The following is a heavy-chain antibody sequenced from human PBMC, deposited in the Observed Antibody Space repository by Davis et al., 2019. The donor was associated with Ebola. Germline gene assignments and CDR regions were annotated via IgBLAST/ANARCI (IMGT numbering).Heavy chain of an antibody. V-gene: IGHV4-61*01. Sequence: SETLSLTCTVSGGSIGSGIYSWNWIRQPPGKGLEWIGYIYYSGSTNYNLSLKSRVTISVDTSKNQFSLKLSSVTAADTAVYYCARRYGTAFDIWGQGTMVTVSS. J-gene: IGHJ3*02. CDR2: IYYSGST. CDR1: GGSIGSGIYS. D-gene: IGHD4-17*01. CDR3: ARRYGTAFDI.